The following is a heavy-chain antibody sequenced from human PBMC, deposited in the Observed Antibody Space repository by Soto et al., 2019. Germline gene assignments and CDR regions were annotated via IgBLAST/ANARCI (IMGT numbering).Heavy chain of an antibody. Sequence: PGGSLRLSCAASGFTFSSYSMNWVRQAPGKGLEWVSSISSSSSYIYYADSVKGRFTISRDNAKNTVYLQMNSLTAEDTAVYYCARGIPGYYDSVVWGQGTMVTVSS. CDR1: GFTFSSYS. J-gene: IGHJ3*01. CDR2: ISSSSSYI. CDR3: ARGIPGYYDSVV. D-gene: IGHD5-18*01. V-gene: IGHV3-21*01.